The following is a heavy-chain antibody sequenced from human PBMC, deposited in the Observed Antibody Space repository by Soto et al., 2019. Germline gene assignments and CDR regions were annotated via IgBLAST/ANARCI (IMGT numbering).Heavy chain of an antibody. CDR3: AKGVLGPEYFQH. J-gene: IGHJ1*01. D-gene: IGHD3-16*01. CDR1: GFTFSSYA. CDR2: ISGSGGST. V-gene: IGHV3-23*01. Sequence: EVQLLESGGGLVQPGGSLRLSCAASGFTFSSYAMSWVRQAPGEGLEWVSAISGSGGSTYYADSVKGRFTISRDNSKNTLYLQMNSLRAEDTAVYYCAKGVLGPEYFQHWGQGTLVTVSS.